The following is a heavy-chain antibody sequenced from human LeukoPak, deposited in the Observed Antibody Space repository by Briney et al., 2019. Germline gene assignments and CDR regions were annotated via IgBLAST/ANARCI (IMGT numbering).Heavy chain of an antibody. J-gene: IGHJ2*01. V-gene: IGHV3-21*01. CDR2: ISSSSSHI. Sequence: GGSLRLSCAASGFTFSIYSMNWVRQAPGKGLEWVSSISSSSSHIYYADSVKGRFTISRDNAKNSLYLQMNSLRAEDTAVYYCARTGERWYFDLWGRGTLVIVSS. CDR3: ARTGERWYFDL. CDR1: GFTFSIYS. D-gene: IGHD7-27*01.